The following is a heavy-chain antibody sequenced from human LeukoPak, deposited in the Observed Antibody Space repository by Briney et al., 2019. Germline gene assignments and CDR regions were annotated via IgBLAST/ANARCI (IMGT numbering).Heavy chain of an antibody. CDR3: ARGYSSSWFYFDT. CDR1: GGSISTYY. J-gene: IGHJ4*02. Sequence: SETLSLTCTVSGGSISTYYWSWIRQPPGKGLEWIGYIYYSGSTNYNPSLKSRVTISVDTSKSQFSLKLSSVTAADTAVYYCARGYSSSWFYFDTGAREPWSPSPQ. D-gene: IGHD6-13*01. V-gene: IGHV4-59*01. CDR2: IYYSGST.